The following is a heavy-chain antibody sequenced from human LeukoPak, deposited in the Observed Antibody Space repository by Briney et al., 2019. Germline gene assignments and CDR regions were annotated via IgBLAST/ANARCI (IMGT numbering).Heavy chain of an antibody. CDR1: GYTFTSYD. J-gene: IGHJ4*02. V-gene: IGHV1-8*01. CDR3: ARTPPVVVQNFDY. D-gene: IGHD3-22*01. CDR2: MNPNSGNT. Sequence: ASVKVSCKASGYTFTSYDINWVRQATGQGLEWMGWMNPNSGNTGYAQKFQGRVTITRNTSISTAYMELSSLRSEDTAVYYCARTPPVVVQNFDYWGQGTLVTVSS.